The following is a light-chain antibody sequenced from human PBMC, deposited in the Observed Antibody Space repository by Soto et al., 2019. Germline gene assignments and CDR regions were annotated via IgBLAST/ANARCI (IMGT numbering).Light chain of an antibody. V-gene: IGLV3-9*01. CDR3: QVWDNRGYV. J-gene: IGLJ1*01. CDR1: NIGGKN. Sequence: SYELTQPLSVSVALGQTAMITCGGNNIGGKNVHWYQQKPGQAPVLVIYRDYNRPSGIPERFSGSNSGHTATLTISRVQPGDEADYYCQVWDNRGYVFGTGTKVTVL. CDR2: RDY.